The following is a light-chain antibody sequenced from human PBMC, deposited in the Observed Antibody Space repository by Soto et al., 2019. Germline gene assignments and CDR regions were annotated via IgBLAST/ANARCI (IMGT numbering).Light chain of an antibody. CDR3: QQSYSTPPWT. V-gene: IGKV1-39*01. CDR2: AAS. J-gene: IGKJ1*01. CDR1: QSISSY. Sequence: DIQMTQSPSSLSASVGDRVTITCRASQSISSYLNWYQQNPGKAPKLLIYAASSLQSGVPSRFSGSGSGTAFTLTISSLQPEDFATYYCQQSYSTPPWTFGQGTKVEIK.